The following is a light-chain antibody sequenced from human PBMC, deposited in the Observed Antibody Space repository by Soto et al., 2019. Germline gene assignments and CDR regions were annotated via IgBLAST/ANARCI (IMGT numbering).Light chain of an antibody. V-gene: IGLV2-23*02. CDR3: CSYAGSSTFYV. Sequence: QSALTQPASVSGSPGQSITISCTGTSSDVGSYNLVSWYQQHPGKAPKLMIYEVSKWPSGVSNRFSGSKSGNTASLTISGLQDEEEVDYYCCSYAGSSTFYVFGTGTKLTVL. CDR1: SSDVGSYNL. J-gene: IGLJ1*01. CDR2: EVS.